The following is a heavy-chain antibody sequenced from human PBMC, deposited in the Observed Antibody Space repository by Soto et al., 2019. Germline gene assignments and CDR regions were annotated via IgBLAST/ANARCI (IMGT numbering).Heavy chain of an antibody. D-gene: IGHD3-22*01. CDR2: FSNDGSNK. CDR3: AKCRSSSGYYTPFDY. Sequence: QVQLVESGGGVVQPGRSLRLSCAASGFTFSSYGMHWVRQAPGKGLEWVAGFSNDGSNKDYVESVKGRFTISRDNSKHTLYLQMHSLRAEDTAMYYCAKCRSSSGYYTPFDYWGQGTLVTVAS. J-gene: IGHJ4*02. CDR1: GFTFSSYG. V-gene: IGHV3-30*18.